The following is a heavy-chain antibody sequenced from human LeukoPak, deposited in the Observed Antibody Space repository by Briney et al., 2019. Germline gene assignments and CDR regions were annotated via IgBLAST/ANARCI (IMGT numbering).Heavy chain of an antibody. D-gene: IGHD6-13*01. Sequence: SETLSLTCAVSGGAISDHYWNWIRQPPGKGLEWIGYISQSGYTSYKPSLKSRLTIGVGTSTNQVSLKLSSVSAADTAVYYCARRGDSSGWSFWFDSWGQGALVIVSS. V-gene: IGHV4-59*11. J-gene: IGHJ5*01. CDR2: ISQSGYT. CDR3: ARRGDSSGWSFWFDS. CDR1: GGAISDHY.